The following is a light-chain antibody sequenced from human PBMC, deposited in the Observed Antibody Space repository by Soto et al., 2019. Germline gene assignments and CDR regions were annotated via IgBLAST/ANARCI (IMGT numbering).Light chain of an antibody. J-gene: IGLJ1*01. CDR3: AAWDDRLNGPV. CDR1: DSNIGRNI. Sequence: QSVLTQPPSASGTPGQAVTISCSGSDSNIGRNIVNWYQQLPGTAPKLLIYTNNQRPSGVPDRFSGSKSGTSASLAISGLQSEDEADYYCAAWDDRLNGPVFGTGTKVTVL. V-gene: IGLV1-44*01. CDR2: TNN.